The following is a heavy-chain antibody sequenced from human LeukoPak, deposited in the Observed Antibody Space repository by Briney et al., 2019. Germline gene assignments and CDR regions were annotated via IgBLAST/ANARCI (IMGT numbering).Heavy chain of an antibody. J-gene: IGHJ4*02. Sequence: SETLSLTCTVSGGSISGSYWSWIRQAPGKGLEWIGYFFYGGSTNYNPSLKSRVTISVDTSKNQFSLKLSSVTAADTAVYYCARGRRTYYYGSGVFDYWGQGTLVTVSS. CDR3: ARGRRTYYYGSGVFDY. V-gene: IGHV4-59*12. CDR2: FFYGGST. D-gene: IGHD3-10*01. CDR1: GGSISGSY.